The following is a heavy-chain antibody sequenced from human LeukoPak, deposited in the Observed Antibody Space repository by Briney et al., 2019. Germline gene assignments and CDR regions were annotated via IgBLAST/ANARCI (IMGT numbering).Heavy chain of an antibody. D-gene: IGHD3-10*01. CDR2: ISAYNGNT. J-gene: IGHJ4*02. CDR3: AREPTQPLRFGEFHPFDN. CDR1: GYTFTSYG. Sequence: ASVKVSCKASGYTFTSYGISWVRQAPGQGLEWMGWISAYNGNTNYAQKLQGRVTMTTDTSTSTAYMELRSLRSDDTAVYYCAREPTQPLRFGEFHPFDNWGQGTLVTVSS. V-gene: IGHV1-18*01.